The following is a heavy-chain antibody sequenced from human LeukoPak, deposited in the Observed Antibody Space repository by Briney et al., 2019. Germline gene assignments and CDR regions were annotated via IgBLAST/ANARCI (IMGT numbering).Heavy chain of an antibody. Sequence: ASVKVSCKASGYTFTGYYMHWVRQAPGQGLEWMGWINPNSGGTNYAQKFQGRVTMTRDTSISTAYMELSSLRSEDTAVYYCARAGELSGNFYFDFWGQGTLVTVSS. CDR3: ARAGELSGNFYFDF. V-gene: IGHV1-2*02. D-gene: IGHD1-26*01. J-gene: IGHJ4*02. CDR1: GYTFTGYY. CDR2: INPNSGGT.